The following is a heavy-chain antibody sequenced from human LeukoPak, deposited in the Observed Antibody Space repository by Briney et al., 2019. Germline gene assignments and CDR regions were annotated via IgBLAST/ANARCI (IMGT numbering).Heavy chain of an antibody. Sequence: SETLSLTCTVSGGSISSSSYYWGWIRQPPGKGLEWIGSIYYSGSTYYNPSLKSQVTISVDTSKDQFSLKLSSVTAADTAVYYCAREGRIAVAGEVGYYFDYWGQGTLVTVSS. CDR1: GGSISSSSYY. CDR3: AREGRIAVAGEVGYYFDY. D-gene: IGHD6-19*01. CDR2: IYYSGST. V-gene: IGHV4-39*02. J-gene: IGHJ4*02.